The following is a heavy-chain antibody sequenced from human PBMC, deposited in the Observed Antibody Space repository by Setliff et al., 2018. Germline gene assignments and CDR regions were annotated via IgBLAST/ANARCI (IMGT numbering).Heavy chain of an antibody. J-gene: IGHJ6*03. D-gene: IGHD2-15*01. CDR1: GGTFSSYG. Sequence: GASVKVSCKASGGTFSSYGISWVRQAPGQGLEWMGGTIPIFGSTNYAQKFQGRVTIMTDESTSTAYMEVSSLRYEDTAVYYCAREGVDTRSSTDYRYYMDVWGKGTTVTVSS. CDR2: TIPIFGST. CDR3: AREGVDTRSSTDYRYYMDV. V-gene: IGHV1-69*05.